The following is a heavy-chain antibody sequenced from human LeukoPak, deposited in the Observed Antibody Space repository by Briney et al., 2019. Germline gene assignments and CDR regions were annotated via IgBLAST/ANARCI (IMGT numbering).Heavy chain of an antibody. J-gene: IGHJ4*02. CDR1: GGTFSSYA. CDR3: ARGRVLLWFGLDY. D-gene: IGHD3-10*01. Sequence: GASVKVSCKASGGTFSSYAISWVRQAPGQGLEWMGWISAYNGNTNYAQKLQGRVAMTTDTSTSTAYMELRSLRSDDTAVYYCARGRVLLWFGLDYWGQGTLVTVSS. CDR2: ISAYNGNT. V-gene: IGHV1-18*01.